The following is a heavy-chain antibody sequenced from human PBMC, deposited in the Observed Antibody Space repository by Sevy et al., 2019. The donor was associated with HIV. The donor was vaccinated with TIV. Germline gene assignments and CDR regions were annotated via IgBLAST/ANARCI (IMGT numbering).Heavy chain of an antibody. V-gene: IGHV3-23*01. J-gene: IGHJ6*02. Sequence: GGSLRLSCAASGFTFSTYAMTWVRQAPGKGLQWVSVISGSGGSTYYADSVKGRFTISRDYSKNTMYLQMNSLRAEDTAVYYCARRPDFGVVIPTGVMDVWGQWTTVTVSS. D-gene: IGHD3-3*01. CDR3: ARRPDFGVVIPTGVMDV. CDR2: ISGSGGST. CDR1: GFTFSTYA.